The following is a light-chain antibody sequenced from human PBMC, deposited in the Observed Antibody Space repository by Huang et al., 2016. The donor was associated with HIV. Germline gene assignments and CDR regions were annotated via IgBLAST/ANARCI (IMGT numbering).Light chain of an antibody. J-gene: IGKJ5*01. CDR2: LSS. CDR1: QSLLHSNGYNY. V-gene: IGKV2-28*01. Sequence: DIVMTQSPLSLPVSPGEPASISCRSSQSLLHSNGYNYLDWYLQKPGQSPQLLIYLSSMRASGVPDRFSGSGSVLDFTLKISRVEAEDVGVYYCMQALQTPRTFGQGTRLEIK. CDR3: MQALQTPRT.